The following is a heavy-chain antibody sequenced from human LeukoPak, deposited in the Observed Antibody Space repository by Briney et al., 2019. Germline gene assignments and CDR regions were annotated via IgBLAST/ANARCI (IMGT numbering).Heavy chain of an antibody. Sequence: SETLSLTCGVSGRPISNTNWWSWVRQPPGQGLEWIGEISLTGLTHYNPSLESRVTVSLDKSKNQLSINLTSVTAADTAVYYCSRENGAFSPFGYWGQGTLVTVLS. J-gene: IGHJ4*02. CDR1: GRPISNTNW. CDR3: SRENGAFSPFGY. CDR2: ISLTGLT. D-gene: IGHD2-8*01. V-gene: IGHV4-4*02.